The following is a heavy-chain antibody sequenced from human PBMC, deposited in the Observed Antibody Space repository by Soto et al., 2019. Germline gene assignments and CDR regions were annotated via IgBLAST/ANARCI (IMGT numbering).Heavy chain of an antibody. CDR1: GFSLTTSGVG. J-gene: IGHJ5*01. CDR2: IYWNDDQ. D-gene: IGHD3-16*01. CDR3: ARSRRITMMGVVSWFDS. V-gene: IGHV2-5*01. Sequence: QITLKQSGPTLVKPTQTLTLTCTFSGFSLTTSGVGVGWIRQSPGKALEWLALIYWNDDQWYSPSLKSRLTITKDTSKNQVGLKMTNMDPVDTATYFCARSRRITMMGVVSWFDSWGQGTLVTASS.